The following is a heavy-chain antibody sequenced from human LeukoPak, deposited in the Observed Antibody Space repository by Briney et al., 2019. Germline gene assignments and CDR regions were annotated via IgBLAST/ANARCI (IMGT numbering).Heavy chain of an antibody. CDR2: IIPILGIA. CDR1: GGTFSSYA. D-gene: IGHD2-2*01. Sequence: ASVKVSCKASGGTFSSYAISWVRQAPGRGLEWMGRIIPILGIANYAQKFQGRVTITADKSTSTAYMELSSLRSEDTAVYYCASMPYCSSTSCLDYWGQGTLVTVSS. CDR3: ASMPYCSSTSCLDY. J-gene: IGHJ4*02. V-gene: IGHV1-69*04.